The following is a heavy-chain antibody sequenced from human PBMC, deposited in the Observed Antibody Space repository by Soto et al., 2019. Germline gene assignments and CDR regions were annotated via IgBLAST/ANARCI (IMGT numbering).Heavy chain of an antibody. CDR3: ARASGSGSYYYYYYMDV. Sequence: SVKVSCKASGGTFSSYTISWVRQAPGQGLEWMGRIIPIFGIANYAQKFQGRVTITADTSTSTAYMELSSLRSDDTAVYYCARASGSGSYYYYYYMDVWGKGTTVTVSS. J-gene: IGHJ6*03. V-gene: IGHV1-69*02. CDR1: GGTFSSYT. CDR2: IIPIFGIA. D-gene: IGHD3-10*01.